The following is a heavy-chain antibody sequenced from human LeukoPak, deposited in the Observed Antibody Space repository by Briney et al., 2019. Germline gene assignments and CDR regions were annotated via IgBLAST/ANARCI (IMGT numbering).Heavy chain of an antibody. CDR2: ISSSSSTI. J-gene: IGHJ4*02. CDR3: ARALGSSSADY. D-gene: IGHD6-6*01. CDR1: GFTFSSYS. Sequence: GGSLRLSCAASGFTFSSYSIDWVRQAPGKGLEWLSYISSSSSTIYYADSVKGRFTVSRDNAKNLVYLQMNSLRAEDTAVYYCARALGSSSADYWGQGTPVTVSS. V-gene: IGHV3-48*04.